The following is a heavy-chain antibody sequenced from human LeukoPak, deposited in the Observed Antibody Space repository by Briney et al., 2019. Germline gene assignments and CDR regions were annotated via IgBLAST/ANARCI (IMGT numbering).Heavy chain of an antibody. CDR1: GGSISSYY. V-gene: IGHV4-59*08. J-gene: IGHJ6*02. CDR3: ARHFVVYYGSGSYDYYGMDV. CDR2: IYYSGST. D-gene: IGHD3-10*01. Sequence: SGTLSLTCTVSGGSISSYYWSWIRQPPGKGLEWIGYIYYSGSTNYNPSLKSRVTISVDTSKNQFSLKLSSVTAADTAVYYCARHFVVYYGSGSYDYYGMDVWGQGTTVTVSS.